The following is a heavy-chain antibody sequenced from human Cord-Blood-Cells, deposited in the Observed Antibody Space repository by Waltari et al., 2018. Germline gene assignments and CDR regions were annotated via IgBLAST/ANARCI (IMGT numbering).Heavy chain of an antibody. CDR3: ARDLSESILPMGPDAFDI. D-gene: IGHD2-21*01. CDR2: IIPIFGTA. CDR1: GGTFRSYA. J-gene: IGHJ3*02. Sequence: QVQLVQSGAEVKKPGSSVKVSCKASGGTFRSYAISWVRKAPGHGLEWMGGIIPIFGTANYAQKFQGRVTITADESTSTAYMELSSLRSEDTAVYYCARDLSESILPMGPDAFDIWGQGTMVTVSS. V-gene: IGHV1-69*01.